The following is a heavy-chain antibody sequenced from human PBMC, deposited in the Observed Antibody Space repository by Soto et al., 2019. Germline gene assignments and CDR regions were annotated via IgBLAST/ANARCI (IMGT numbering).Heavy chain of an antibody. CDR2: ISSSSSYI. V-gene: IGHV3-21*01. J-gene: IGHJ4*02. D-gene: IGHD3-16*01. CDR1: GFTFSSYS. CDR3: ARAAGGGSDYFDY. Sequence: GGSLRLSCVASGFTFSSYSMNWVRQAPGKGLEWVSSISSSSSYIYYADSVKGRFTISRDNAKNSLYLQMNSLRAEDTAVYYCARAAGGGSDYFDYWGQGTLVTVSS.